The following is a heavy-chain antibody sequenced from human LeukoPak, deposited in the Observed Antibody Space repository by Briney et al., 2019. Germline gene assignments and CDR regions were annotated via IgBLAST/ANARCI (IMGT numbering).Heavy chain of an antibody. CDR3: ARAHYGSGTHYYMDV. CDR1: GFTFSSYS. CDR2: ISSSSSYI. J-gene: IGHJ6*03. V-gene: IGHV3-21*01. D-gene: IGHD3-10*01. Sequence: GGSLRLSCAASGFTFSSYSMNWVRQAPGKGLEWVSSISSSSSYIYYADSVKGRFTISRDNAKKSLYLQMNSLRAEDTAVYYCARAHYGSGTHYYMDVWGKGTTVTVSS.